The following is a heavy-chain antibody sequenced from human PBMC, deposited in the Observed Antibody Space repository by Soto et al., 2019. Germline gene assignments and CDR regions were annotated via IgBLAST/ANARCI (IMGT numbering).Heavy chain of an antibody. V-gene: IGHV1-2*04. D-gene: IGHD5-12*01. CDR1: GYTFTGYY. CDR3: ARAYGGSDNGLDV. J-gene: IGHJ6*02. Sequence: ASVKVSCKASGYTFTGYYMHWVRQAPGQGLEWMGWINPNSGGTNYAQKFQGWVTMTRDTSISTAYMELSRLRSDDTAVYYCARAYGGSDNGLDVWGQGTAVTVSS. CDR2: INPNSGGT.